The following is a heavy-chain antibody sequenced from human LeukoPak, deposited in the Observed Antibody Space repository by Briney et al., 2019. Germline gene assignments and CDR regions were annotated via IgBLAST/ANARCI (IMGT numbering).Heavy chain of an antibody. Sequence: SETLSLTCTVSGGSISSYYWSWIRQSPGKGLEWIGYIYYSGTTYYNPSLKSRISISLDTSKNQFSLKLSSVTAADTAVCFCARGDRYFDFWGQGTLVTVSS. V-gene: IGHV4-30-4*01. CDR2: IYYSGTT. CDR3: ARGDRYFDF. CDR1: GGSISSYY. J-gene: IGHJ4*02.